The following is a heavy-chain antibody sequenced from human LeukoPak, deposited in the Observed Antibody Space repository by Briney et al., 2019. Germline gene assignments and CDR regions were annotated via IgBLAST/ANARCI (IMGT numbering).Heavy chain of an antibody. CDR2: IYHSGST. CDR3: ARALWFGEYAGDY. Sequence: PSETLSLTCTVSGGSISSGYYWGWIRQPPGKGLEWIGSIYHSGSTYYNPSLKSRVTISVDTSKNQFSLKLSSVTAADTAVYYCARALWFGEYAGDYWGQGTLVTVSS. D-gene: IGHD3-10*01. V-gene: IGHV4-38-2*02. CDR1: GGSISSGYY. J-gene: IGHJ4*02.